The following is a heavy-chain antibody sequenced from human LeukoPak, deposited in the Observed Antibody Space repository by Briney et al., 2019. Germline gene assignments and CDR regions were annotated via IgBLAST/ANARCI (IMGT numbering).Heavy chain of an antibody. CDR1: GGSFSGYY. D-gene: IGHD6-13*01. CDR2: INHSGST. CDR3: ARGDITAAGAPFDY. J-gene: IGHJ4*02. V-gene: IGHV4-34*01. Sequence: SETLSLTCAVYGGSFSGYYWSWIRQPPGKGLEWVGEINHSGSTNYNPSLKRRVTISVDTSKNQFSLKLSSVTAADTAVYYCARGDITAAGAPFDYWGQGTLVTVSS.